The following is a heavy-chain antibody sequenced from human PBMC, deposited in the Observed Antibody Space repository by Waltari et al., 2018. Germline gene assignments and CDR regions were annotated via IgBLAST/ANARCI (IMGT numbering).Heavy chain of an antibody. J-gene: IGHJ4*02. CDR2: ISSSGSTI. V-gene: IGHV3-48*03. CDR1: GFPFSSYA. D-gene: IGHD6-13*01. Sequence: EVQLVESGGGLVQPGGSLRLPCAASGFPFSSYAMNWVRQAPGKGLEWVSYISSSGSTIYYADSVKGRFTISRDNAKNSLYLQMNSLRAEDTAVYYCARDFRAAAQLYWGQGTLVTVSS. CDR3: ARDFRAAAQLY.